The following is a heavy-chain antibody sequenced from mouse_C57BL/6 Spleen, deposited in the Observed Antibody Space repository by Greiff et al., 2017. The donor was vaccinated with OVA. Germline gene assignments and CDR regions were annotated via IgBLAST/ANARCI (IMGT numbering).Heavy chain of an antibody. CDR1: GFTFSDYG. D-gene: IGHD1-1*01. J-gene: IGHJ3*01. CDR2: ISSGSSTI. CDR3: AKNYDGSGYSAWFAY. V-gene: IGHV5-17*01. Sequence: EVQLVESGGGLVKPGGSLKLSCAASGFTFSDYGMHWVRQAPEKGLEWVAYISSGSSTIYYADTVKGRFTISRDNAKNTLFLQMTSLRSEDTAMYYGAKNYDGSGYSAWFAYWGQGTLVTVSA.